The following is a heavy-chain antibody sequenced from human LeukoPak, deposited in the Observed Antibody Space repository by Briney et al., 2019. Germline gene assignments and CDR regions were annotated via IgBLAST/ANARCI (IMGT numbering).Heavy chain of an antibody. CDR1: GVSISSYY. D-gene: IGHD3-3*01. Sequence: PSETLSLTCTVSGVSISSYYWSWIRQPPGKGLAWMGRIYYSGSTNYNPSLKSGVTISVDTSKNQFSLKLRSVTAADTSVYYCASRSSIWSGYQDTLSYFESWGHRTLGTVSS. CDR3: ASRSSIWSGYQDTLSYFES. CDR2: IYYSGST. J-gene: IGHJ4*01. V-gene: IGHV4-59*01.